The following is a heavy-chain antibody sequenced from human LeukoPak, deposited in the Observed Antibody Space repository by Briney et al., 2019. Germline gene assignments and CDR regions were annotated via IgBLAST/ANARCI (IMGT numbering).Heavy chain of an antibody. V-gene: IGHV3-30*18. CDR3: AKSGSSSWFLDY. CDR1: GFTFSSYG. Sequence: GGSLRLSCAASGFTFSSYGMHWVRQAPGKGLEWVAVISYDGSNKYYADSVKGRFTISRDNSKNTLYLQMNSLRAEDTAVYYCAKSGSSSWFLDYWGQGALVTVSS. CDR2: ISYDGSNK. J-gene: IGHJ4*02. D-gene: IGHD6-13*01.